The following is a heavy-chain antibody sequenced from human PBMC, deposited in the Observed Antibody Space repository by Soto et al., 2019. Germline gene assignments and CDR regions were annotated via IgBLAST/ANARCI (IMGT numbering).Heavy chain of an antibody. D-gene: IGHD6-13*01. CDR2: IYYSGST. CDR1: GGSISSSSYY. Sequence: QLQLQESGPGLVKPSETLSLTCTVSGGSISSSSYYWGWIRQPPGKGLEWIGSIYYSGSTYYNPSLKSRVTISVDTSKNQFSLKLSSVTAADTAVYYCARQDYSSSGINWFDPWGQGTLVTVSS. J-gene: IGHJ5*02. CDR3: ARQDYSSSGINWFDP. V-gene: IGHV4-39*01.